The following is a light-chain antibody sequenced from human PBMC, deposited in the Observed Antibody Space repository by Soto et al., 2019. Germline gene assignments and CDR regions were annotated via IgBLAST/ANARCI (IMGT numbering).Light chain of an antibody. V-gene: IGLV1-44*01. Sequence: QSVLTQPPSASGSPGQRVTISCSGSSSNIGSSSVNWYQQFPGTAPKLLIYNDNQWPSGVPDRFSGSRSGTSASLAISGLQSEDEADYYCAGWDDSLSGLVFGTGTKLTVL. J-gene: IGLJ1*01. CDR2: NDN. CDR1: SSNIGSSS. CDR3: AGWDDSLSGLV.